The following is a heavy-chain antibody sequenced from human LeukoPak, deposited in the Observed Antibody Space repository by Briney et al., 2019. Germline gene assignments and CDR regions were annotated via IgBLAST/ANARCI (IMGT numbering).Heavy chain of an antibody. J-gene: IGHJ5*02. Sequence: GGFLRLSCAASGFTFTTYWMAWVRQAPGKGLEWVANIKQDGSEMYYMDSVKGRFSISRDNAKNSLYLQMSSLRAEDTAVYYCARVAAAVPDQWGQGTLVTVSS. CDR1: GFTFTTYW. CDR2: IKQDGSEM. V-gene: IGHV3-7*04. D-gene: IGHD6-13*01. CDR3: ARVAAAVPDQ.